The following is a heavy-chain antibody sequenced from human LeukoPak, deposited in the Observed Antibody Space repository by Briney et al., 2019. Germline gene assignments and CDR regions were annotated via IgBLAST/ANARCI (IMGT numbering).Heavy chain of an antibody. Sequence: SETLSLTCTASGVSISAYYWTWIRQPAGKGLEWIGRIYTSGITNYNPSLESRLTMSLDTSKNQISLRLSSVTAADTAVYYCARKDGDFWGQGTLVTVSS. J-gene: IGHJ4*02. CDR2: IYTSGIT. V-gene: IGHV4-4*07. CDR3: ARKDGDF. CDR1: GVSISAYY.